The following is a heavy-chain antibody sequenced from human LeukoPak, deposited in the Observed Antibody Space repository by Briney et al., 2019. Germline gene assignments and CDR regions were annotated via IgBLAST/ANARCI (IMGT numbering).Heavy chain of an antibody. V-gene: IGHV3-7*01. CDR1: GFTFNRYW. CDR3: VRDRDSGYDSLYYYYYMDV. J-gene: IGHJ6*03. CDR2: IKQDGSEE. Sequence: GGSLRLSCVASGFTFNRYWMSWFRQAPGKGLEWVANIKQDGSEENYVDSVRGRFTISRDNAKNSLYLQVNSLRAEDSALYYCVRDRDSGYDSLYYYYYMDVWGRGTTVTVSS. D-gene: IGHD5-12*01.